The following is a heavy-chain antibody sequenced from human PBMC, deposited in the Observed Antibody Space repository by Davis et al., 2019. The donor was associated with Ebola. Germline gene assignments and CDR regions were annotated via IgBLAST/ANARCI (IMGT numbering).Heavy chain of an antibody. CDR3: ARDPTYDFWSGYPDY. Sequence: PGGSLRLSCAASGFTFSSYAMHWVRQAPGKGLEWVAVISYDGSNKYYADSVKGRFTISRDNSKNTLYLQMNSLRAEDTAVYYCARDPTYDFWSGYPDYWGQGTLVTVSS. J-gene: IGHJ4*02. V-gene: IGHV3-30-3*01. CDR1: GFTFSSYA. D-gene: IGHD3-3*01. CDR2: ISYDGSNK.